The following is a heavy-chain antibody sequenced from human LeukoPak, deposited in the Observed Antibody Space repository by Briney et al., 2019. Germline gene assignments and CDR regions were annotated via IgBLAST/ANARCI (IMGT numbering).Heavy chain of an antibody. CDR2: MYSSGST. CDR1: GGSISSSSYY. CDR3: ARSGSGYLRYYFDY. Sequence: SETLSLTCTVSGGSISSSSYYWGWIRQPPGKGLEWIGSMYSSGSTYYNPSLKSRVAISVDTSKNQFSLKLSSVTAADTAVYYCARSGSGYLRYYFDYWGQGTLVTVSS. V-gene: IGHV4-39*07. J-gene: IGHJ4*02. D-gene: IGHD5-12*01.